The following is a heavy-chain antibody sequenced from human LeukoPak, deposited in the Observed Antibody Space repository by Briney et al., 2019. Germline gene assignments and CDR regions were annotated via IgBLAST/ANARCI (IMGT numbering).Heavy chain of an antibody. CDR2: ISYDGSNK. Sequence: PGGSLRLSCAASGFAFNTYTMNWVRQAPGKGLEWVAVISYDGSNKYYADSVKGRFTISRDNSKNTLYLQMNSLRAEDTAVYYCARDSRSSGSYNFDYWGQGTLVTVSS. J-gene: IGHJ4*02. CDR1: GFAFNTYT. D-gene: IGHD1-26*01. CDR3: ARDSRSSGSYNFDY. V-gene: IGHV3-30*04.